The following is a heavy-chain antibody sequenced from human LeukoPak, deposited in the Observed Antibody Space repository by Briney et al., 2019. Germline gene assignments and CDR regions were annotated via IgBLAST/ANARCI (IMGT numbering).Heavy chain of an antibody. V-gene: IGHV3-23*01. D-gene: IGHD6-13*01. J-gene: IGHJ4*02. CDR1: GFTFNNYA. CDR3: AKDKLAVGRYSSSWYVPAGIIDY. Sequence: GGSLRLSCAASGFTFNNYAMSWVRQAPGKGLEWVSGISYSAGTTYYADSVKGRFTISRDNSKNTLYLQMNSLRAEDTAVYYCAKDKLAVGRYSSSWYVPAGIIDYWGQGTLVTVSS. CDR2: ISYSAGTT.